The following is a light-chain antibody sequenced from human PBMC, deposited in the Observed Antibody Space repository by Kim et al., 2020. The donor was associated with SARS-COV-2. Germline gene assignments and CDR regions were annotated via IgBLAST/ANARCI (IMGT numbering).Light chain of an antibody. CDR2: SVS. CDR3: LQYVIAPPCT. CDR1: ACCGSHC. Sequence: GGRSSTPGGYGACCGSHCLAKYNQEPGQAPRYPIKSVSNTAAGIPGSLSGSGSGTDFTLTLSRLGREDIAVYYCLQYVIAPPCTLGQGTKLEI. J-gene: IGKJ2*02. V-gene: IGKV3D-20*01.